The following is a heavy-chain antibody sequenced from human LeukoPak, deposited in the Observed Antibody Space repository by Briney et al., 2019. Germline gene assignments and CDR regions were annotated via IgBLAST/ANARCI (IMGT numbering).Heavy chain of an antibody. CDR1: GYTFTSYD. CDR2: MNPNSGNT. V-gene: IGHV1-8*01. J-gene: IGHJ4*02. D-gene: IGHD5-18*01. CDR3: ARYTAMATGYDY. Sequence: ASVKVSCKASGYTFTSYDINWVRQATGQGLEWMGWMNPNSGNTGCAQKFQGRVTMTRNTSISTAYMELSSLRSEDTAVYYCARYTAMATGYDYWGQGTLVTVSS.